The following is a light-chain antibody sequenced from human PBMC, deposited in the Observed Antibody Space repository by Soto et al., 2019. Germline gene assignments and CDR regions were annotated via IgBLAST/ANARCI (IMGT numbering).Light chain of an antibody. CDR1: SSDVGNYNL. CDR2: EGS. V-gene: IGLV2-23*01. CDR3: CSYARGSTYV. Sequence: QSALTQPASVSGSPGQSITISCTGTSSDVGNYNLVSWYQQHPGKAPKLMIYEGSKRPSGVSNRFSGSKSDNTASLTISGLQAEDEAHYYCCSYARGSTYVFGTVTKLTVL. J-gene: IGLJ1*01.